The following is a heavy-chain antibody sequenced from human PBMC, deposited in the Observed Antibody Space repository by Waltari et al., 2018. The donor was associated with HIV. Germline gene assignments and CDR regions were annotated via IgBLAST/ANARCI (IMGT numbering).Heavy chain of an antibody. D-gene: IGHD4-17*01. CDR2: ISQSGTT. CDR1: GGSISSGAYS. V-gene: IGHV4-30-2*01. CDR3: ARDRLSVTTRGGYYYGLDV. J-gene: IGHJ6*02. Sequence: QLQLQESGSGLGKPSQTLSVTCAVSGGSISSGAYSCTWLQPPPGKGLEWIGYISQSGTTYYNPSLQSRVTISLDRSKNQFSLKLRSVTAADTAVYYCARDRLSVTTRGGYYYGLDVWGQGTTVTVSS.